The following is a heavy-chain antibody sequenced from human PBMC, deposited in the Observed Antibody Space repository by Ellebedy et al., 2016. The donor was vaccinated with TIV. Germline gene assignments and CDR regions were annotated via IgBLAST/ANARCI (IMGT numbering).Heavy chain of an antibody. CDR1: GYTFTDYY. J-gene: IGHJ4*02. V-gene: IGHV1-2*02. CDR3: ASVTFSSLSPFDY. D-gene: IGHD6-13*01. CDR2: IYPNSGDT. Sequence: AASVKVSCKTSGYTFTDYYIHWMRQAPGQGLEWMGWIYPNSGDTKYSQNFQGRVTMTRDTSIATAYLELNRLTSEDKATYYCASVTFSSLSPFDYWGQGTLVAVSS.